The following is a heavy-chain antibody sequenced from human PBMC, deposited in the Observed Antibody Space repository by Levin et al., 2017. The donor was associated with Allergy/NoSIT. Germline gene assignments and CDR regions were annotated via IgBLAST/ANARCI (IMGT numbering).Heavy chain of an antibody. V-gene: IGHV1-69*13. D-gene: IGHD5-12*01. J-gene: IGHJ4*02. CDR3: AISGYSGYGGFFDY. CDR2: IIPIFGTA. Sequence: SVKVSCKASGGTFSSYAISWVRQAPGQGLEWMGGIIPIFGTANYAQKFQGRVTITADESTSTAYMELSSLRSEDTAVYYCAISGYSGYGGFFDYWGQGTLVTVSS. CDR1: GGTFSSYA.